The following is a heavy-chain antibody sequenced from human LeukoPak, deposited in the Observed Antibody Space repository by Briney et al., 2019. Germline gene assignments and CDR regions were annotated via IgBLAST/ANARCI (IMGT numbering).Heavy chain of an antibody. CDR2: IYYSGST. Sequence: PSQTLSLTCTVSGGSISSGGYYWSWIRQHPGKGLEWIGYIYYSGSTYYNPSLKSRVTISVDTSKNQFSLKLSSVTAADTAVYYCARGHTYYDSSGYRKANAFDIWGQGTMVTVSS. D-gene: IGHD3-22*01. J-gene: IGHJ3*02. V-gene: IGHV4-31*03. CDR1: GGSISSGGYY. CDR3: ARGHTYYDSSGYRKANAFDI.